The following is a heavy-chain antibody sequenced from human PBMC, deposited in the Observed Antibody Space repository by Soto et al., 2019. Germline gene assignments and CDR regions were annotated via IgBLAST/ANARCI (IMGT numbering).Heavy chain of an antibody. Sequence: QVQLQESGPGLVKPSGTLSLTCAVSGGSISSSNWCSWVRQPPGKGLEWIGEIYHRGSTNYNPALKXRXTXSXXKSRNQCSLKLSSVTAADTAVYYCARRWGEGRVDYWGQGTLVTVSS. D-gene: IGHD3-10*01. J-gene: IGHJ4*02. CDR2: IYHRGST. CDR3: ARRWGEGRVDY. V-gene: IGHV4-4*02. CDR1: GGSISSSNW.